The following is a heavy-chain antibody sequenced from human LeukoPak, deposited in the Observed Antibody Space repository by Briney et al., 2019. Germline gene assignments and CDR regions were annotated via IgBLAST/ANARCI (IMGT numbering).Heavy chain of an antibody. Sequence: ASVTVSCKASGYTFTGYYMHWVRQAPGQGLEWMGWINPSSGDTNYAQKFQDRVTMTRDTSISTAHMELARLTSDDTAVYYCAAQYISSAFHFDYWGQGSLVTVSS. V-gene: IGHV1-2*02. J-gene: IGHJ4*02. CDR1: GYTFTGYY. CDR3: AAQYISSAFHFDY. CDR2: INPSSGDT. D-gene: IGHD6-13*01.